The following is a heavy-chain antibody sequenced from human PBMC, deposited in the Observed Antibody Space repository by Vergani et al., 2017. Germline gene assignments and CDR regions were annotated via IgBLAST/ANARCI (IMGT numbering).Heavy chain of an antibody. CDR3: VRDRGLCAGGRCYTEAWDY. Sequence: EVQLVESGGGLVRPGRSLRLSCSASGFNFDDYAMHWVRQAPGKGLEWVSGINWNSGNIAYADSVKGRFIISRDSAKKSLYLQVRSLRLEDTGVYHCVRDRGLCAGGRCYTEAWDYWGQGTPVTVSS. J-gene: IGHJ4*02. D-gene: IGHD2-2*02. V-gene: IGHV3-9*01. CDR2: INWNSGNI. CDR1: GFNFDDYA.